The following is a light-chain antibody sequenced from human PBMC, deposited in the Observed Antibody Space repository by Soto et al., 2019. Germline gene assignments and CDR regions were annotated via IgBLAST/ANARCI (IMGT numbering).Light chain of an antibody. CDR3: CSYAASYTLV. CDR2: DVT. Sequence: QSVLAQPRSVSGSPGQSVTISCSGTSSDVGGYNSVSWYQQFPGKAPKLMIYDVTKRPSGVPDRFSGSKSGNPAYLTISGLQAEDEADYYCCSYAASYTLVFGGGTTLTVL. CDR1: SSDVGGYNS. J-gene: IGLJ2*01. V-gene: IGLV2-11*01.